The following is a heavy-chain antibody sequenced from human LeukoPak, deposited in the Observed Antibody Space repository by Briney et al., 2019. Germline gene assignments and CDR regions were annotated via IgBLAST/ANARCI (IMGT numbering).Heavy chain of an antibody. CDR3: ARGVGDGYKTLGVTRSYYYMDV. CDR2: IYYSGST. D-gene: IGHD5-24*01. V-gene: IGHV4-59*01. J-gene: IGHJ6*03. Sequence: PLETLSLTCTVSGGSISSYYWSWIRQPPGKGLEWIGYIYYSGSTNYNPSLKSRVTISVDTSKNQFSLKLSSVTAADTAVYYCARGVGDGYKTLGVTRSYYYMDVWGKGTTVTVSS. CDR1: GGSISSYY.